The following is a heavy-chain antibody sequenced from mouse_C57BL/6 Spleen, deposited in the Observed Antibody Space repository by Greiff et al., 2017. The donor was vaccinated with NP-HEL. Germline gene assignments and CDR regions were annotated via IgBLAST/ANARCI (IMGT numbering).Heavy chain of an antibody. Sequence: VKLVESGAELARPGASVKLSCKASGYTFTSYGISWVKQRTGQGLEWIGEIYPRSGNTYYNEKFKGKATLTADKSSSTAYMELRSLTSEDSAVYFCARRRDYFDYWGQGTTLTVSS. CDR2: IYPRSGNT. CDR3: ARRRDYFDY. J-gene: IGHJ2*01. CDR1: GYTFTSYG. V-gene: IGHV1-81*01.